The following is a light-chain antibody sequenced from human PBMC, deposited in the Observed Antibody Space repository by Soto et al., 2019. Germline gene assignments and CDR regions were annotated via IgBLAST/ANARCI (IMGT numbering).Light chain of an antibody. J-gene: IGKJ4*01. CDR2: AAS. Sequence: DIQLTQSPSLLFACVCDIVTITCRASQAISTYLAWYQQTSGKAPKLLISAASTLQRGVPSRFRGSGSGTQFTLTISSLQPEDFATYYCQQYNEWPLTFGGGTKVDIK. V-gene: IGKV1-9*01. CDR1: QAISTY. CDR3: QQYNEWPLT.